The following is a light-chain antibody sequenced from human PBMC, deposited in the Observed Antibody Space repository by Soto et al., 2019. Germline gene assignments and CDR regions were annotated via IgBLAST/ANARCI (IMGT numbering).Light chain of an antibody. CDR1: QSVSSY. CDR3: QQRSNWPPHWT. J-gene: IGKJ1*01. CDR2: EAS. V-gene: IGKV3-11*01. Sequence: ENVLAQSSGTPSLSPGGRATLSCRASQSVSSYLAWYQQKPGQAPRLLIYEASNRATGIPARFSGSGSVTDFTRTISSLEPEEFAGYYCQQRSNWPPHWTFGQGTKVDIK.